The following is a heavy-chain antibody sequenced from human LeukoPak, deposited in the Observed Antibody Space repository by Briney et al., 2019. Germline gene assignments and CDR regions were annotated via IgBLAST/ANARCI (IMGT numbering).Heavy chain of an antibody. Sequence: GESLKVSCKGSGYSFTNYWIGWVRQMPGKGLEWMGIIYPGDSATRYSPSFQGQVTISADKSLSTAYLQWSSLKASDSAIFYCARHRDSSGRQDYYYMDVWGKGTTVTVSS. J-gene: IGHJ6*03. CDR3: ARHRDSSGRQDYYYMDV. CDR1: GYSFTNYW. D-gene: IGHD3-22*01. CDR2: IYPGDSAT. V-gene: IGHV5-51*01.